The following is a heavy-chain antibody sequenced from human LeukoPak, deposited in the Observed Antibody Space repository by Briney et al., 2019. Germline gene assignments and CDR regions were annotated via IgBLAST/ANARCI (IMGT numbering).Heavy chain of an antibody. D-gene: IGHD6-13*01. CDR1: GFTVSDNY. J-gene: IGHJ5*02. CDR2: MYSRGDT. V-gene: IGHV3-53*01. Sequence: GGSLRLSCAASGFTVSDNYMSWVREAPGKGLEWVSVMYSRGDTYYANSVKGRFTFSRDISKNTLYLQMNGLRAEDTAMYYCARDAPQVPAAGVLASWGQGTLVIVSS. CDR3: ARDAPQVPAAGVLAS.